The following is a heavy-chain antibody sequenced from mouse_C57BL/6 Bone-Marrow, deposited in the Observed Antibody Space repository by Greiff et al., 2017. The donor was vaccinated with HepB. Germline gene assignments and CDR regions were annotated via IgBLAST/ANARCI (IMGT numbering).Heavy chain of an antibody. V-gene: IGHV5-4*01. CDR3: AILIYYYGSSCWYFDV. CDR2: ISDGGSYT. Sequence: DVHLVESGGGLVKPGGSLKLSCAASGFTFSSYAMSWVRQTPEKRLEWVATISDGGSYTYYPDNVKGRFTISRDNAKNNLYLQMSHLKSEDTAMYYCAILIYYYGSSCWYFDVWGTGTTVTVSS. D-gene: IGHD1-1*01. J-gene: IGHJ1*03. CDR1: GFTFSSYA.